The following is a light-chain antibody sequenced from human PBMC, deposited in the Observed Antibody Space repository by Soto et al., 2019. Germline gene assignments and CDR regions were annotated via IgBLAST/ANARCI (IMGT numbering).Light chain of an antibody. Sequence: DIQMTQSPSTLSASLRYTVTITCRASQTISSWLAWYQQKPGKAPKLLIYRASTLKSGVPSRFSGSGSGTEFTLTISSLQPDDFATYYCQHYNSYSEAFGQGTKVDI. J-gene: IGKJ1*01. CDR1: QTISSW. V-gene: IGKV1-5*03. CDR2: RAS. CDR3: QHYNSYSEA.